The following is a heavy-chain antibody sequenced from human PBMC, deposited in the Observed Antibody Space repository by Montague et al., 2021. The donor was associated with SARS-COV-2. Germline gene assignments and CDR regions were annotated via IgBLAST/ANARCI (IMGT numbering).Heavy chain of an antibody. D-gene: IGHD3-9*01. Sequence: SLRLSCAASGLIFSHDAMPWVRQAPGKGLEWVALVLYDGTDKYYADSVKVRFTISRDNSKNTLYLQMNGLRAEDTALYYCARGQTYDILTGYDDWYFDLWGRGTLVTVSS. V-gene: IGHV3-33*01. CDR1: GLIFSHDA. CDR3: ARGQTYDILTGYDDWYFDL. J-gene: IGHJ2*01. CDR2: VLYDGTDK.